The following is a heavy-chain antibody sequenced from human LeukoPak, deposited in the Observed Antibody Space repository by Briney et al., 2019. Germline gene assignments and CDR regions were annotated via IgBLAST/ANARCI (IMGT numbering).Heavy chain of an antibody. CDR3: ARDNSVRDEAWWFNP. CDR2: ISAYNGNT. Sequence: ASVKVSCKASGYTFTTYGISWVRQAPGQGLEWMGWISAYNGNTNYAQKLQGRVTMTTDTSTSTAYMEVRSLRSEDTAVYYCARDNSVRDEAWWFNPWGQGTLVTVSS. D-gene: IGHD5-24*01. CDR1: GYTFTTYG. V-gene: IGHV1-18*01. J-gene: IGHJ5*02.